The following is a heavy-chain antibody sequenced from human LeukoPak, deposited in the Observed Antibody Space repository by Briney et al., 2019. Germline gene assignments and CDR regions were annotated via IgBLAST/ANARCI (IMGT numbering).Heavy chain of an antibody. J-gene: IGHJ6*02. D-gene: IGHD3-3*01. V-gene: IGHV1-8*01. CDR1: GYTFTSYD. CDR3: ARGRFDDFWSGYPQTYGMDV. CDR2: MNPNSGNT. Sequence: ASVKVSCKASGYTFTSYDINRVRQATGQGLGWMGWMNPNSGNTGYAQKFQGRVTMTRNTSISTAYMELRSLRSEDTAVYYCARGRFDDFWSGYPQTYGMDVWGQGTTVTVSS.